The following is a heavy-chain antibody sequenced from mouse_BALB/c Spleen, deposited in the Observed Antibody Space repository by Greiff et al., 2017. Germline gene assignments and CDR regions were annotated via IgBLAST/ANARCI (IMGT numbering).Heavy chain of an antibody. J-gene: IGHJ2*01. CDR2: INPGSGGT. CDR3: ARSPTWTHYFDY. V-gene: IGHV1-54*01. Sequence: QVQLQQSGAELVRPGTSVKVSCKASGYAFTNYLIEWVKQRPGQGLEWIGVINPGSGGTNYNEKFKGKATLTADKSSSTAYMQLSSLTSDDSAVYFCARSPTWTHYFDYWGQGTTLTVSS. CDR1: GYAFTNYL.